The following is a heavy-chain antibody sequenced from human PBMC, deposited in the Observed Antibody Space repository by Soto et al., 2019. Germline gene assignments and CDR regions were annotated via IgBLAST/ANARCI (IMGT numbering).Heavy chain of an antibody. CDR2: IWYDGSNK. Sequence: GGSLRLSCAASGFTFSSYGMHWVRQAPGKGLEWVAVIWYDGSNKYYADSVKGRFTISRDNSKNTLYLQMNSLRAEDTAVYYCARDKAVRYYYYGMDVWRQGTTVTVSS. CDR1: GFTFSSYG. J-gene: IGHJ6*02. D-gene: IGHD4-4*01. V-gene: IGHV3-33*01. CDR3: ARDKAVRYYYYGMDV.